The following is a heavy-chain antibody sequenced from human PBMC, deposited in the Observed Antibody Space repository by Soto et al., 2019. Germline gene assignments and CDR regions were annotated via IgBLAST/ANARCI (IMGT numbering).Heavy chain of an antibody. CDR3: VSGGITMIVVDYWYFDL. D-gene: IGHD3-22*01. V-gene: IGHV4-39*01. Sequence: PSETLSLTCTVSGGSISSSSYYWGWIRQPPGKGLEWIGSIYYSGSTYYNPSLKSRVTISVDTSKNQFSLKLSSVTAADTAVYYCVSGGITMIVVDYWYFDLWGRGTLVTVSS. CDR2: IYYSGST. CDR1: GGSISSSSYY. J-gene: IGHJ2*01.